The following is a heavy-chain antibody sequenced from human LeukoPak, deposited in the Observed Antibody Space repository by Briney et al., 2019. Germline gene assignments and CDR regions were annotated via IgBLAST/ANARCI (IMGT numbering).Heavy chain of an antibody. J-gene: IGHJ4*02. D-gene: IGHD4-17*01. V-gene: IGHV1-18*01. CDR1: VYTFTSYG. CDR3: ARDRRDGDYLDY. CDR2: ISAYNGNT. Sequence: ASVTVSFKASVYTFTSYGISWVRQAPGQGLEWMGWISAYNGNTNYAQKLRGRVTITTDTSTSTAYMELRSLRSDDTALYFCARDRRDGDYLDYWGQGTLVTVSS.